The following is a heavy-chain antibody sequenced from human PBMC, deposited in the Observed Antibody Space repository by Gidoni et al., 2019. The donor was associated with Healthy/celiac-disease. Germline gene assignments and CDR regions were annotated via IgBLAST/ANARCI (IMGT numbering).Heavy chain of an antibody. V-gene: IGHV4-4*07. CDR3: ARAYSGYDSLEEEEYYFDY. D-gene: IGHD5-12*01. CDR1: GGSISSYY. CDR2: IYTSGST. J-gene: IGHJ4*02. Sequence: QVQLQESGPGLVKPSETLSLTCTVSGGSISSYYWSWIRQPAGKGLEWIGRIYTSGSTNYNPSLKSRVTMSVDTSKNQFSLKLSSVTAADTAVYYCARAYSGYDSLEEEEYYFDYWGQGTLVTVSS.